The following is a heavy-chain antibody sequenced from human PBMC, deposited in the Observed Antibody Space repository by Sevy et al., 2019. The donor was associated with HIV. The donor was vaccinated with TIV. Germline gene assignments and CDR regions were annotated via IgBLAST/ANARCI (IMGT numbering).Heavy chain of an antibody. CDR2: IYSGGST. CDR1: EFTVSSNY. Sequence: GGSLRLSCAASEFTVSSNYMSWVRQAPGKGLEWVSVIYSGGSTYYADSVKGRFTISRDNSQNTEYLQINSLRAEDRAVYYCAREDIVLGEGNYYGMDVWGQGTTVTVSS. V-gene: IGHV3-53*01. J-gene: IGHJ6*02. D-gene: IGHD2-15*01. CDR3: AREDIVLGEGNYYGMDV.